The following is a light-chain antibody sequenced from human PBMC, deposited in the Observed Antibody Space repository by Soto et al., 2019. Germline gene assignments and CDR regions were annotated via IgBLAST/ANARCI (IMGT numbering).Light chain of an antibody. V-gene: IGKV3-11*01. CDR3: QQRSNWSWT. CDR2: GAS. J-gene: IGKJ1*01. CDR1: QSLSSY. Sequence: EIVLTQSPATLSLSPGERATLSCRASQSLSSYLAWYQQKPGQAPRLLIHGASTRATGVPARFSGSGSGTDFTLTISSLEPEDFAVYYCQQRSNWSWTFGQGTKVDIK.